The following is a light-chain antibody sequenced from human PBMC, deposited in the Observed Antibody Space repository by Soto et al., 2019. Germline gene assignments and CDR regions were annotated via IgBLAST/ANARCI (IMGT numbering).Light chain of an antibody. V-gene: IGKV3-20*01. CDR3: QQYGSSPLT. CDR1: QSVSSSY. J-gene: IGKJ4*01. Sequence: EIVLTQSPGTLSLSPGERATLSCRASQSVSSSYLAWYQQKPGQAPRLLIYGASSRATGIPDRFSGSGSGTDFTITISRLEPEDFVVYYWQQYGSSPLTFGGGTKVEIK. CDR2: GAS.